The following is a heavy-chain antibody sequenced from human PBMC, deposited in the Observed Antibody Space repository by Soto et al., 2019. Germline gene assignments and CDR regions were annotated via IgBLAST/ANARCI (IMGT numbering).Heavy chain of an antibody. D-gene: IGHD3-9*01. CDR1: GGSFSNYY. Sequence: SETLSLTCAVYGGSFSNYYWSWIRQPPGKGLERLGEINHSGSTNYNPSLKSRVTISVDPSKNQFSLKLSSVTAADTAVYYFARGAYYDILTAYIRPNWFDPWGQGTLVTVSS. J-gene: IGHJ5*02. CDR3: ARGAYYDILTAYIRPNWFDP. V-gene: IGHV4-34*01. CDR2: INHSGST.